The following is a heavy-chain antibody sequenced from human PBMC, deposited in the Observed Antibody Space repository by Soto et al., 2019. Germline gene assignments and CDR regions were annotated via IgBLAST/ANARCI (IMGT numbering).Heavy chain of an antibody. CDR1: VGSIRDYH. V-gene: IGHV4-59*01. CDR2: VLYSGNT. J-gene: IGHJ3*02. D-gene: IGHD3-22*01. Sequence: SETLSLTCAGAVGSIRDYHSISIRHPPGKVLEWIGYVLYSGNTKYNPSLKSRVTISVDPSKNPSSLRLSSVTAADTAVYYCAKWSVGTYYEKLDDVFDIWGQGTMVTVSS. CDR3: AKWSVGTYYEKLDDVFDI.